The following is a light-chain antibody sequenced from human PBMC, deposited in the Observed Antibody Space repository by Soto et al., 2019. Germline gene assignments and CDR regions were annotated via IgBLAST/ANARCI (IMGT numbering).Light chain of an antibody. CDR2: KES. Sequence: DIPSQQSTSTLSESVGDRVTITCRARQSIISWLAWYQKKPGXXPKLLIYKESSLESGVPSRFSGSGSGIKFTLTISSLQADSFATYYCQQHKTFGQGTKV. CDR1: QSIISW. J-gene: IGKJ1*01. V-gene: IGKV1-5*03. CDR3: QQHKT.